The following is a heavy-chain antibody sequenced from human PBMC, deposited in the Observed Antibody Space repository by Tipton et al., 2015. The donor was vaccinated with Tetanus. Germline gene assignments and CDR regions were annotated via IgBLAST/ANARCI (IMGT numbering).Heavy chain of an antibody. V-gene: IGHV3-33*01. D-gene: IGHD6-6*01. J-gene: IGHJ4*02. Sequence: SLRLSCAASGFTFSTNAMHWVRQAPGKGLEWVAAIWNDGSYKYYADSVKGRFTVSRDNSKSSLYLQMNSLTDEDTAVYYCLPYSSSPGDYWGQGTLVTVSS. CDR1: GFTFSTNA. CDR3: LPYSSSPGDY. CDR2: IWNDGSYK.